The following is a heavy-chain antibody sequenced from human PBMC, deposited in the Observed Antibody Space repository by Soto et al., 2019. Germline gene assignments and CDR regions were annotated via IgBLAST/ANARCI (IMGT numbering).Heavy chain of an antibody. D-gene: IGHD2-21*01. CDR2: ISSSGDSP. V-gene: IGHV3-23*01. Sequence: GGSLRLSCAASGFTFSNYAMSWVRQAPGKGLEWVSAISSSGDSPYYADSVKGRFTVSRDNSKNTLYLQMNSLRVEDTAIYYCARNKIPHPQYWGQGTLVTVSS. CDR1: GFTFSNYA. J-gene: IGHJ4*02. CDR3: ARNKIPHPQY.